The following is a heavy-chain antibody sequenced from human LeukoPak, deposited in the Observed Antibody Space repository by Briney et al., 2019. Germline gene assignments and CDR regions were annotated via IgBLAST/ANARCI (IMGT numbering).Heavy chain of an antibody. J-gene: IGHJ6*02. Sequence: GGSLRLSCTASGFTFGDYAMSWVRQAPGKGREWVSFIRSKAYGRTTGHAASVKGRFTISRDDSKSIAYLQMNSLKTEDTAVYYCTRDLDGGGPSYAPLRRHSYYYYGMDVWGQGTTVTVSS. CDR3: TRDLDGGGPSYAPLRRHSYYYYGMDV. V-gene: IGHV3-49*04. D-gene: IGHD3/OR15-3a*01. CDR2: IRSKAYGRTT. CDR1: GFTFGDYA.